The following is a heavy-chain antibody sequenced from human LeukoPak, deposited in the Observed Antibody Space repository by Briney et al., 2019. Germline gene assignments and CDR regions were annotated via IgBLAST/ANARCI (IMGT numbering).Heavy chain of an antibody. CDR1: GFTFSSYT. CDR2: ITSSSTYI. J-gene: IGHJ4*02. V-gene: IGHV3-21*01. CDR3: ARNANPSGKYPDY. Sequence: GGSLRLSCAASGFTFSSYTMNWVRQAPGMGLEWVSSITSSSTYIYYADSLKGRFTISRDNAKNSLYLQMNSLRAEDTALYYCARNANPSGKYPDYWGQGTLVTVSS. D-gene: IGHD1-26*01.